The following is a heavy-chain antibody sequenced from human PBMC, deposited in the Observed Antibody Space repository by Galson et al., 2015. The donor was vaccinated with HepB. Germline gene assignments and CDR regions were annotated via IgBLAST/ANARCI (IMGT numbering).Heavy chain of an antibody. CDR3: ARRQQRLGELSLMADAFDF. V-gene: IGHV3-23*01. CDR2: ISDTGGST. CDR1: GFTFSSNA. Sequence: SLRLSCPASGFTFSSNAMTWVRQAPGKGLEWVSGISDTGGSTYYADSVKGRFTISRDNSKNTLYLQMSTLRAEDTAVYYCARRQQRLGELSLMADAFDFWGQGTIVTVSS. D-gene: IGHD3-16*02. J-gene: IGHJ3*01.